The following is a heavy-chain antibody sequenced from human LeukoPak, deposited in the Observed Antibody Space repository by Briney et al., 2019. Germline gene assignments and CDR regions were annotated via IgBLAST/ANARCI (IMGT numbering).Heavy chain of an antibody. V-gene: IGHV4-39*01. CDR2: IYYSGST. D-gene: IGHD6-13*01. J-gene: IGHJ4*02. CDR1: GGSISNSGFY. Sequence: SETLSLTCTVSGGSISNSGFYWGWIRQPPGKGLEWIATIYYSGSTYYNPSLKSRVTMSVDTSKNQLSLNLSSVTAADTAVYYCARRIATDGSKFFDYWGQGTLVTVSS. CDR3: ARRIATDGSKFFDY.